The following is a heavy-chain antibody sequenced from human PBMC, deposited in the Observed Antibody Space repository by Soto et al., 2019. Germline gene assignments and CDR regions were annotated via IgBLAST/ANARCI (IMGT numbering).Heavy chain of an antibody. D-gene: IGHD6-19*01. Sequence: PGESLNLSCKCSGYSCTSYRIGWVRPMPGKGLEWMGIIYPGDSDTRYSPSFQGQVTISADKSISTAYLQWSSLKASDTAMYYCARVPAVAGTSHLDYWGQGTLVTVSS. V-gene: IGHV5-51*01. CDR2: IYPGDSDT. CDR1: GYSCTSYR. CDR3: ARVPAVAGTSHLDY. J-gene: IGHJ4*02.